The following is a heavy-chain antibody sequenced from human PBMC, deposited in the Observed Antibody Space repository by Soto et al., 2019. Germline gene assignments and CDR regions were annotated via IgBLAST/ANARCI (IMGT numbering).Heavy chain of an antibody. CDR1: GFTFSSYS. V-gene: IGHV3-21*01. J-gene: IGHJ4*02. Sequence: EVQLVESGGGLVKPGGSLRLSCAASGFTFSSYSMNWVRQAPGKGLEWVSSISSSSSYIYYADSVKGRFTISRDNAKNSLYLQMNSLRAEDTAVYYSARDLYSSSPSYYFDYWGQGTLVTVSS. CDR3: ARDLYSSSPSYYFDY. D-gene: IGHD6-13*01. CDR2: ISSSSSYI.